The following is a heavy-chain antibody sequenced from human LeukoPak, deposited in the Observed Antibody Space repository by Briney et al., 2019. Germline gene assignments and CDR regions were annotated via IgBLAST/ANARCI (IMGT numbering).Heavy chain of an antibody. Sequence: GGSLRLSCAASGFTFSSYSMNWVRQAPGKGLEWVSHITASGTAMFYADSVKGRFTISRDNAKNSLYLQMNSLRDEDTAVYYCARGLSPGHLLSAYYFDYWGQGTLVTVSP. D-gene: IGHD3-10*01. J-gene: IGHJ4*02. CDR1: GFTFSSYS. CDR3: ARGLSPGHLLSAYYFDY. V-gene: IGHV3-48*02. CDR2: ITASGTAM.